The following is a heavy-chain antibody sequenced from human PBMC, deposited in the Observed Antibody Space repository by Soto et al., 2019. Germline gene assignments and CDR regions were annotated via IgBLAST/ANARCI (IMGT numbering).Heavy chain of an antibody. V-gene: IGHV4-34*12. J-gene: IGHJ3*02. CDR3: ARSPLGYDYVRQTWREVGDSFDI. CDR1: GASLGGFH. D-gene: IGHD3-16*01. Sequence: TSETLSLTCAIYGASLGGFHWTWLRQAPGKGLEWIGELIHGGSTNYNPSFKGRVSFSLDTSKNQFSLHLMSVTAADTAVYYCARSPLGYDYVRQTWREVGDSFDIWGRGTLVTVSS. CDR2: LIHGGST.